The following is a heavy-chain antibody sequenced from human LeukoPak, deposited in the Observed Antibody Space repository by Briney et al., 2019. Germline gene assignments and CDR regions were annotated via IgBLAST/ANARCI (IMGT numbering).Heavy chain of an antibody. D-gene: IGHD5-12*01. J-gene: IGHJ4*02. CDR1: GYTFTNYY. CDR2: INPNAGGT. Sequence: ASVKVSCKASGYTFTNYYVHWVRQAPGQGLEWMGWINPNAGGTDYAQKFQGRVTMTRDTSILTAYIELSRLRSDDTAVYYCARDRPYSGYVGKFDYWGQGTLVTVSS. V-gene: IGHV1-2*02. CDR3: ARDRPYSGYVGKFDY.